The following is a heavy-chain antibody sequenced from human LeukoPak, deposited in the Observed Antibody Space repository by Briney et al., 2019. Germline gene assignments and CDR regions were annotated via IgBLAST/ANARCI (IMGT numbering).Heavy chain of an antibody. CDR1: GGTFSSYA. CDR3: ARGAGTALDPFDY. CDR2: IIPIFGTA. J-gene: IGHJ4*02. D-gene: IGHD1-7*01. V-gene: IGHV1-69*05. Sequence: VASVKVSCKASGGTFSSYAISWVRQAPGQGLEWMGGIIPIFGTANYAQKFQGRVTITTDESTSTAYMELSSLRSEDTAVYYCARGAGTALDPFDYWGRGTLVTVSS.